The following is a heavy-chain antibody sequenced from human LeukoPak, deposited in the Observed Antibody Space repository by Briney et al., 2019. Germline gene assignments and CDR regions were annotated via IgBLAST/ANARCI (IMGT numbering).Heavy chain of an antibody. J-gene: IGHJ6*02. D-gene: IGHD4-17*01. V-gene: IGHV4-59*08. CDR1: GGSISSYY. Sequence: PSETLSLTCLVSGGSISSYYWSWIRQSPGKGLEWIGYIYYSGSTNYNPSLRSRVTMSVDTSKSQFSLKLSSVTAADTAVYYCARHVSGDYAWLDVWGQGTTVTVFS. CDR2: IYYSGST. CDR3: ARHVSGDYAWLDV.